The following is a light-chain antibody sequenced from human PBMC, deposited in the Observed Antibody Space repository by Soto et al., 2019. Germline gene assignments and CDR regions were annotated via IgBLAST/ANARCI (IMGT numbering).Light chain of an antibody. V-gene: IGKV1-5*03. CDR3: QQYNSYPDT. CDR1: QSISSW. CDR2: KAS. Sequence: DIQMTQSPSTLSASVGDRVTITCRASQSISSWLAWYQQKPGKAPKLLIYKASSLESVVPSRFSGSGSGTEFPLTISSLQPDDFATFYCQQYNSYPDTFGQGTKLEIK. J-gene: IGKJ2*01.